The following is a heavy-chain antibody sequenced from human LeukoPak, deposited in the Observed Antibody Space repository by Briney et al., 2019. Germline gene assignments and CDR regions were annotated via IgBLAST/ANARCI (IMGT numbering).Heavy chain of an antibody. D-gene: IGHD3-10*01. CDR3: ASTVSGFGELNY. CDR2: ISSNGGST. CDR1: GFTFSSYA. J-gene: IGHJ4*02. Sequence: PGGSLRLSCAASGFTFSSYAMHWVRQAPGKGLEYVSAISSNGGSTYYANSVKGRFTISRDNSKNTLYLQMGSLRAEDTAVYYYASTVSGFGELNYWGQGTLVTVSS. V-gene: IGHV3-64*01.